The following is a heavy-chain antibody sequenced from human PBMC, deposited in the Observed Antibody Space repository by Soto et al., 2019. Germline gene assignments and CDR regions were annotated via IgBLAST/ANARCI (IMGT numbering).Heavy chain of an antibody. D-gene: IGHD2-8*01. CDR2: ISYSDGS. J-gene: IGHJ4*02. CDR1: GGSISTRDSTSTRSFY. CDR3: ASHRTFWPFDS. V-gene: IGHV4-39*01. Sequence: SETLSLTCTVSGGSISTRDSTSTRSFYWGWMRQPPGKGLQWIASISYSDGSFYNSSLKSRLTISVDTSKNQFSLSLRSVTAADTAVYYCASHRTFWPFDSWGQGTVVTSPQ.